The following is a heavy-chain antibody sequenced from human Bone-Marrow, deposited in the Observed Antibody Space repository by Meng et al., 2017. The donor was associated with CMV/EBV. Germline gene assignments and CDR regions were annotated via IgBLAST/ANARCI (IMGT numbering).Heavy chain of an antibody. V-gene: IGHV1-69*12. D-gene: IGHD5-12*01. CDR3: ARALGDIGLDY. J-gene: IGHJ4*02. CDR2: IIPIFGTA. Sequence: VQLVQSGAKVKEAGCSVKVSCKASGGTFSSYAISWVRQAPGQGFEWMGGIIPIFGTANYAQKFQGRVTITADESTSTAYMELSSLRSEDTAVYYCARALGDIGLDYWGQGTLVTVSS. CDR1: GGTFSSYA.